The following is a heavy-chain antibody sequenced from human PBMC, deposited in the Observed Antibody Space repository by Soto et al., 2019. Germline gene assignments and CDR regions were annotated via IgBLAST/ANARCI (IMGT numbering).Heavy chain of an antibody. J-gene: IGHJ6*02. D-gene: IGHD3-9*01. Sequence: SQTLSLTCAISGASVSSNSAAWNWIRQSPSRGLEWLGRTYYRSKGYNDYAVSVKSRITLHPDTSKNQFSLQLNSVTPEDTAVYSCARDRHVLRYFDWLLYGMDAWGQGTTVSVSS. CDR1: GASVSSNSAA. V-gene: IGHV6-1*01. CDR3: ARDRHVLRYFDWLLYGMDA. CDR2: TYYRSKGYN.